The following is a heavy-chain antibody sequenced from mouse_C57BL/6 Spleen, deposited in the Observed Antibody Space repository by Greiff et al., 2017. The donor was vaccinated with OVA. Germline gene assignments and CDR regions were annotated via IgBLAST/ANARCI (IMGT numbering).Heavy chain of an antibody. CDR2: ISSGGDYI. J-gene: IGHJ4*01. Sequence: EVKLVESGEGLVKPGGSLKLSCAASGFTFSSYAMSWVRQTPEKRLEWVAYISSGGDYIYYADTVKGRFTISRDNARNTLYLQMSSLKSAYTAMYYCTRDAYYGNPYAMDYWGQGTSVTVSS. CDR1: GFTFSSYA. D-gene: IGHD2-10*01. CDR3: TRDAYYGNPYAMDY. V-gene: IGHV5-9-1*02.